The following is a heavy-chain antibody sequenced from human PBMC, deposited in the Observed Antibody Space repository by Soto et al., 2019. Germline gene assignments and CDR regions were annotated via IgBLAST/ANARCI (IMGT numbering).Heavy chain of an antibody. D-gene: IGHD2-15*01. V-gene: IGHV4-59*01. J-gene: IGHJ4*02. CDR1: GGSISSYY. CDR3: ARVRGMTPPDY. CDR2: IYYSGST. Sequence: QVRLQESGPGLVKPSETLSLTCTVSGGSISSYYWSWIRQPPGKGLEWIGYIYYSGSTNYNPSLKSRVTISVDTSKNQFSLKLSSVTAADTAVYYCARVRGMTPPDYWGQGTLVTVSS.